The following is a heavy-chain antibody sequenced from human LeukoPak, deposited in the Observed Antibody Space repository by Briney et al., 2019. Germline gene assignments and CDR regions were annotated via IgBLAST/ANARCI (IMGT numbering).Heavy chain of an antibody. V-gene: IGHV3-15*01. CDR2: IKSTADGGTT. CDR1: GFTFSNAW. J-gene: IGHJ4*02. Sequence: GGSPRLSCAASGFTFSNAWMNWVHQAPGKGLEWVGRIKSTADGGTTDYAAVVKGRFTISRDDSKNTLYVQMNNLKTEDTAIYYCTTGYSSTWHDGYWGQGTLVTVSS. D-gene: IGHD6-13*01. CDR3: TTGYSSTWHDGY.